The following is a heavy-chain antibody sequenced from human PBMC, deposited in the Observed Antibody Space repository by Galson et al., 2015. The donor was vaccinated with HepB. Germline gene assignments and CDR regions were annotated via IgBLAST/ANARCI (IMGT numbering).Heavy chain of an antibody. Sequence: TLSLTYTVPGGSISSGAYYWSWIRQHPGKGLEWIGHIYDSGSTYYNPSLKSRVAISLDTSKNQFSLKLSSVTAADTAVYYCARARRSYYYGSGSYPEPFDYWGQGTLVTVSS. CDR2: IYDSGST. CDR1: GGSISSGAYY. V-gene: IGHV4-31*03. J-gene: IGHJ4*02. D-gene: IGHD3-10*01. CDR3: ARARRSYYYGSGSYPEPFDY.